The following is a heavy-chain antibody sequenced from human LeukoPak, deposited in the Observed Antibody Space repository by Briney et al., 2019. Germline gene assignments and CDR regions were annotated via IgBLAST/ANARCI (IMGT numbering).Heavy chain of an antibody. Sequence: GGSLRLSCAASGFTFDDYAMHWVRQAPGKGLEWVSGIRWNSGSIGYADSVKGRFTISRDNAKNSLYLQMNSLRAEDMALYYCAKDKGSSGYFGMDYWGQGTLVTVSS. J-gene: IGHJ4*02. CDR1: GFTFDDYA. CDR3: AKDKGSSGYFGMDY. V-gene: IGHV3-9*03. CDR2: IRWNSGSI. D-gene: IGHD3-22*01.